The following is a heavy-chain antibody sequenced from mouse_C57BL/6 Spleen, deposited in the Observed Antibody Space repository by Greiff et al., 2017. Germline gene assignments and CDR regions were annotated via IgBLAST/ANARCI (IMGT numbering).Heavy chain of an antibody. D-gene: IGHD1-1*01. CDR2: INPSNGGT. J-gene: IGHJ4*01. CDR1: GYTFTSYW. CDR3: ARVDYYGSSYRNAMDY. V-gene: IGHV1-53*01. Sequence: QVQLQQPGTELVKPGASVKLSCKASGYTFTSYWMPWVKQRPGQGLEWIGNINPSNGGTNYHEKFKSKATLTVDKSSSPAYLQLSSLTSEDSAVXCGARVDYYGSSYRNAMDYWGQGTSVTVSS.